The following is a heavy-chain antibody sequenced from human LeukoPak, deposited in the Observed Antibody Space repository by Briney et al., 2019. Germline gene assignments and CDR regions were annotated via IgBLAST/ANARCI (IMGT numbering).Heavy chain of an antibody. CDR2: INPNSGGT. Sequence: ASVKVSCKASGYTFTGYYMHWVRQAPGQGLEWMGWINPNSGGTNYAQKFQGRVTMTRDTSISTAYMELSRLRSDDTAVYYCARTIQLWNNAFDIWGQGTMVTVSS. CDR1: GYTFTGYY. V-gene: IGHV1-2*02. CDR3: ARTIQLWNNAFDI. D-gene: IGHD5-18*01. J-gene: IGHJ3*02.